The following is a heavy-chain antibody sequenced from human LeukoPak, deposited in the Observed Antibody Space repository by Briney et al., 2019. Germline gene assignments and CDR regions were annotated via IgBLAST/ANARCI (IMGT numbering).Heavy chain of an antibody. Sequence: QPGGSLRLSCAASGFTFSSYWMHWVRQAAGKGLVWVSRINSDGSSTSYADSVKGRFTISRDNAKNTLYLQMNSLRAEDTAVYYCARDVPLRYYYGMDVWGQRTTVTVSS. CDR1: GFTFSSYW. J-gene: IGHJ6*02. V-gene: IGHV3-74*01. CDR3: ARDVPLRYYYGMDV. CDR2: INSDGSST. D-gene: IGHD2-2*01.